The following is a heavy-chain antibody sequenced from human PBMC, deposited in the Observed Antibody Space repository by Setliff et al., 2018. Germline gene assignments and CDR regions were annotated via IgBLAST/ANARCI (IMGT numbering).Heavy chain of an antibody. CDR2: ISGSGGST. Sequence: GESLKISCAASGFTFSSYAMSWVRQAPGKGLEWVSAISGSGGSTYYADSVKGRFTISRDNSKNTLYLQMNSLRAEDTAVYYCAKPIVGATLGAFDIWGQGTKVTVSS. CDR1: GFTFSSYA. J-gene: IGHJ3*02. V-gene: IGHV3-23*01. CDR3: AKPIVGATLGAFDI. D-gene: IGHD1-26*01.